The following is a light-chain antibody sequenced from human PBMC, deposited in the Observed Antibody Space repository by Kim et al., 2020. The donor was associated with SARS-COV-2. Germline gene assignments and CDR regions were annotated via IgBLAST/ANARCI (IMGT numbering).Light chain of an antibody. CDR3: QNHKNWTPALT. Sequence: DMVLTQSPGTLSVSPGERATLSCRSSQSLSSNLACYQQKPGQAPRLLIYGSSIRATDIPARFSGGGSGTEFTLFISSLQSEDSAVYYCQNHKNWTPALTFGGGTKLE. J-gene: IGKJ4*01. CDR1: QSLSSN. V-gene: IGKV3D-15*01. CDR2: GSS.